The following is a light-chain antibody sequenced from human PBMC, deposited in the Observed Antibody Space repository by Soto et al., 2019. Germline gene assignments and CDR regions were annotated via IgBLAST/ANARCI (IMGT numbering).Light chain of an antibody. Sequence: QSALTQPASVSDSPGQSITISCTGTSSDVGGSNFVSWYQQHRGKPPKLIIYDVANRPSGVSNRFSGSKSGSTASLIISRLQTEDEADYYCVSYTSSTTYVFGTGTKVTVL. V-gene: IGLV2-14*03. CDR3: VSYTSSTTYV. J-gene: IGLJ1*01. CDR2: DVA. CDR1: SSDVGGSNF.